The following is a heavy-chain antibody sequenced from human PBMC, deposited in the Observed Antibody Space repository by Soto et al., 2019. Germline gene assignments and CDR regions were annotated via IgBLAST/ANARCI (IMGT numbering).Heavy chain of an antibody. CDR1: GGSFSGYY. J-gene: IGHJ6*03. D-gene: IGHD2-15*01. V-gene: IGHV4-34*01. Sequence: ASETLSLTCAVYGGSFSGYYWSWIRQPPGKGLEWIGEINHSGSTNYNPSLKSRVTISVDTSKNQFSLKLSSVTAADTAVYYCARARYCSGGSCLRRYYYYYYMDVWGKGTTVT. CDR2: INHSGST. CDR3: ARARYCSGGSCLRRYYYYYYMDV.